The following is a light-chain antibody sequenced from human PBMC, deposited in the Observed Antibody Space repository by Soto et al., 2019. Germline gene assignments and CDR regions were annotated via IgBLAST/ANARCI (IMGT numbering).Light chain of an antibody. CDR3: SSYTSSSPLGHVV. V-gene: IGLV2-14*01. J-gene: IGLJ2*01. CDR2: DVS. CDR1: SSDVGGYNY. Sequence: QSALTQPASVSGSPGQSITISCTGTSSDVGGYNYVSWYQQHPGKAPKLMIYDVSNRPSGVSNRFSGSKSGNTASLTISGLQAEDDADYYCSSYTSSSPLGHVVFGGGTKLTVL.